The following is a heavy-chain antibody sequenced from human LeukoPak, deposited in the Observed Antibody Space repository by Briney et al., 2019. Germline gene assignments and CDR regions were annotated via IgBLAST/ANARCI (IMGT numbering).Heavy chain of an antibody. J-gene: IGHJ6*02. CDR1: GFTFSSNW. V-gene: IGHV3-74*01. CDR3: ANDYSNYYSYGMDV. D-gene: IGHD1-1*01. CDR2: INEDGSTT. Sequence: GGSLRLSCAASGFTFSSNWMQWVRQAPGKGLVWVSRINEDGSTTNYADSVKGRSTIFRDNAKNTLYLQMNSLRAEDTAVYYCANDYSNYYSYGMDVWGQGTTVTVSS.